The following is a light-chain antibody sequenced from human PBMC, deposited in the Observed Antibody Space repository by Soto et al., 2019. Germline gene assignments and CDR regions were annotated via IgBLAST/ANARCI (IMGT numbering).Light chain of an antibody. J-gene: IGKJ1*01. CDR1: QSIRRW. CDR2: DAS. V-gene: IGKV1-5*01. Sequence: DIQMTQSPSMLSASVGDRVTIACRASQSIRRWLAWYQQKPGKAPKLLIFDASTLESGVPSRFSGRGSETEFTLTISSLQPDDFATSYCQQYNSYSPATFGPGTKVEI. CDR3: QQYNSYSPAT.